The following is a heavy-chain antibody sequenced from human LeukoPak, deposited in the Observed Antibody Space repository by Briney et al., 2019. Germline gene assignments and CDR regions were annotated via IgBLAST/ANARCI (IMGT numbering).Heavy chain of an antibody. J-gene: IGHJ4*02. CDR3: ARERARSGYYDNFYY. CDR2: IYTIGST. D-gene: IGHD3-3*01. CDR1: GGSISNSF. V-gene: IGHV4-4*07. Sequence: SETLSLTCTLSGGSISNSFSSWIRQPAGTGLEYSGRIYTIGSTNNNTSPKSRVTMSVDTSKNKYSLKWTSATPEATSVFYCARERARSGYYDNFYYCGQGNLGTVSS.